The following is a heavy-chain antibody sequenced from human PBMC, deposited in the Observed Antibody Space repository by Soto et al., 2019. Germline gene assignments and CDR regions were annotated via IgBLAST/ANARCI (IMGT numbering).Heavy chain of an antibody. D-gene: IGHD3-22*01. CDR3: ARGLVYYYDSSGYYFDY. V-gene: IGHV1-69*13. CDR1: GGTFSSYA. CDR2: IIPIFGTA. Sequence: GASVKVSCKASGGTFSSYAISWVRQAPGQGLEWMGGIIPIFGTANYAQKFQGRVTITADESTSTAYMELSSLRSEDTAVYYCARGLVYYYDSSGYYFDYWGQGTLVTVSS. J-gene: IGHJ4*02.